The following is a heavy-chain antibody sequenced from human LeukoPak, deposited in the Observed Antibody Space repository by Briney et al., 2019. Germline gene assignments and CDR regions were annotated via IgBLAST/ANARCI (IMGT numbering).Heavy chain of an antibody. CDR1: GGFISTYY. Sequence: PSETLSLTCTVSGGFISTYYWSWIRQPPGKGLEWIGEINHSGSTNYNPSLKSRVTISVDTSKNQFSLKLSSVTAADTAVYYCAGPGQFYWGQGTLVTVSS. CDR2: INHSGST. J-gene: IGHJ4*02. V-gene: IGHV4-34*01. D-gene: IGHD5-24*01. CDR3: AGPGQFY.